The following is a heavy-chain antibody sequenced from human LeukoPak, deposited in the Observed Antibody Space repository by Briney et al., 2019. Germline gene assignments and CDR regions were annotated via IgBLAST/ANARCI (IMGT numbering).Heavy chain of an antibody. D-gene: IGHD6-6*01. V-gene: IGHV3-21*01. J-gene: IGHJ4*02. CDR1: GFTFSSYT. Sequence: PGESLRLSCAASGFTFSSYTMNWVRRAPGKGLEWVSSISARSGYIYYADSVKGRFTISRDNAKNSLYLQMNSLSDEDTAVYYCMRESEYIASPKGDYWGQGTLVTVSS. CDR2: ISARSGYI. CDR3: MRESEYIASPKGDY.